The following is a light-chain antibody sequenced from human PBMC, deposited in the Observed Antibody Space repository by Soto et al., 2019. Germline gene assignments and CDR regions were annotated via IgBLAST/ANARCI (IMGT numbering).Light chain of an antibody. V-gene: IGKV1-5*03. Sequence: DIQMTQSPSTLSGSVGDRVTITCRASQTISSWLAWYQQKPGKAPKLLIYKASTLKSGVPSRFSGSGPGTDFTLTISSLQPEDFATYYCQQANSFPLTFGGGTKVDI. CDR2: KAS. J-gene: IGKJ4*01. CDR1: QTISSW. CDR3: QQANSFPLT.